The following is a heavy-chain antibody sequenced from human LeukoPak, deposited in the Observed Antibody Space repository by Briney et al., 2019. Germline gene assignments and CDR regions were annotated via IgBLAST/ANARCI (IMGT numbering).Heavy chain of an antibody. CDR1: GGSISSGSYY. V-gene: IGHV4-61*02. J-gene: IGHJ6*03. CDR2: IYTSGST. D-gene: IGHD3-9*01. CDR3: ARLLAGFDRGKSYYYYYMDV. Sequence: SETLSLTCTVSGGSISSGSYYWSWIRQPAGKGLEWIGRIYTSGSTNYNPSLKSRVTISVDTSKNQFSLKLSSVTAADTAVYYCARLLAGFDRGKSYYYYYMDVWGKGTTVTISS.